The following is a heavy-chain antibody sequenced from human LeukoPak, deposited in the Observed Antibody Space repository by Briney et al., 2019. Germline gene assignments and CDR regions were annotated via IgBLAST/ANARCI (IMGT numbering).Heavy chain of an antibody. V-gene: IGHV3-23*01. D-gene: IGHD6-19*01. CDR2: ISGSGGST. CDR3: AKTQWLVMYYFDC. CDR1: GFTLSSYA. J-gene: IGHJ4*02. Sequence: GGSLRPSCAASGFTLSSYAMSWVRQAPGKGLEWVSAISGSGGSTYYADSVKGRFTISRDNSKNTLYLQMNSLRAEDTAVYYCAKTQWLVMYYFDCWGQGTLVTVSS.